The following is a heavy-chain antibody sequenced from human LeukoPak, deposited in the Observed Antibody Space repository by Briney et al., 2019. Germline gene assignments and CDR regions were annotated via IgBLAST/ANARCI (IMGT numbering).Heavy chain of an antibody. V-gene: IGHV3-43*02. J-gene: IGHJ4*02. Sequence: GGSLRLSCAASGFTFDDYAMHWVRQASGKGLEWVSLISGDGGSTSYADSVKGRFTISRDNAKNSLYLQMNSLRAEDTAVYYCARDRSTVVTHVFDYWGQGTLVTVSS. CDR3: ARDRSTVVTHVFDY. CDR2: ISGDGGST. D-gene: IGHD4-23*01. CDR1: GFTFDDYA.